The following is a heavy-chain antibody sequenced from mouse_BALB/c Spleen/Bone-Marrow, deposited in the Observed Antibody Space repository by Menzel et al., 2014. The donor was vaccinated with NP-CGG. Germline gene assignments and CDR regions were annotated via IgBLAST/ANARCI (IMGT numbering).Heavy chain of an antibody. CDR2: IHPNSGNT. D-gene: IGHD1-2*01. Sequence: QVQLQQSGSVLVRPGASVRLSCKASGYTFTSSWMHWAKQRPGQGLEWIGEIHPNSGNTNYNEKFKGEATLTVDTSSSTAYVDLSSLTSEDSAVYYCARGATALDYWGQGTTLTVSS. V-gene: IGHV1S130*01. CDR1: GYTFTSSW. J-gene: IGHJ2*01. CDR3: ARGATALDY.